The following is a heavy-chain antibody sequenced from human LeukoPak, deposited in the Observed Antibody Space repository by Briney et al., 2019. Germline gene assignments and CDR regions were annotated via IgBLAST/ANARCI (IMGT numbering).Heavy chain of an antibody. Sequence: GGSLRLSCAASGFTFSSYGMHWVRQAPGKGLGWVAVIWYDGSNKYYADSVKGRITISGDNSENTLYLQMSSLRAEDTAVYYCARDATSQRGYSSWGQGTLVTVSS. V-gene: IGHV3-33*01. CDR3: ARDATSQRGYSS. D-gene: IGHD3-22*01. CDR2: IWYDGSNK. CDR1: GFTFSSYG. J-gene: IGHJ5*02.